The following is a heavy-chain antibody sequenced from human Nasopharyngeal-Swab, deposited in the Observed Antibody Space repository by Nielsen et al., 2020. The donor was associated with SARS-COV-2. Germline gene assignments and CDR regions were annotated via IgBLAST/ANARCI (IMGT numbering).Heavy chain of an antibody. D-gene: IGHD6-13*01. V-gene: IGHV4-39*01. CDR1: GGSISSSSYY. CDR3: ARQGFSGIAAALDY. CDR2: IYYSGST. J-gene: IGHJ4*02. Sequence: SETLSLTCTVSGGSISSSSYYWGWLRQPPGKGLEWIGSIYYSGSTYYNPSLKSRVTISVDTSKNQFSLKLSSVTAADTAVYYCARQGFSGIAAALDYWGQGTLVTVSS.